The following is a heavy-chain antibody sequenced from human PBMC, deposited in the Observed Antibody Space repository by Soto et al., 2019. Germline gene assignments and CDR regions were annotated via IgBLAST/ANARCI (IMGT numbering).Heavy chain of an antibody. V-gene: IGHV4-34*01. Sequence: SWVRQAPGQGLEWIGEVDHSGSTNYTASLKSRVTISVDTSKNQFSLKLSSVTAADTAVYYCARRIAVAGTFDYWGQGTLVTVSS. CDR2: VDHSGST. CDR3: ARRIAVAGTFDY. D-gene: IGHD6-19*01. J-gene: IGHJ4*02.